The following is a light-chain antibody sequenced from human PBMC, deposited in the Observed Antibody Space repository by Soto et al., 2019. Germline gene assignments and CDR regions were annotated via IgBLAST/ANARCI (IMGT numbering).Light chain of an antibody. V-gene: IGLV1-40*01. Sequence: QSVLTQPPSVSWAPGQRVTISCTGSSANIGAAYNVDWYQQLPGTAPKLLIYGNNNRPSGVPARFSSSKSGTSASLAIAGIQAEDEGDYYCQSYDRSLSGYVFGTGTKVTVL. J-gene: IGLJ1*01. CDR2: GNN. CDR3: QSYDRSLSGYV. CDR1: SANIGAAYN.